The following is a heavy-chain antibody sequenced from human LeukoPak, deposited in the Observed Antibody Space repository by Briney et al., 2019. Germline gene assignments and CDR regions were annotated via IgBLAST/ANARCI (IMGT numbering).Heavy chain of an antibody. CDR2: INHSGST. Sequence: SETLSLTCTVSGDSISSSNSYWGWIRQPPGKGLEWIGEINHSGSTNYNPSLKSRVTISVDTSKNQFSLKLSSVTAADTAVYYCASRNKRRAFDIWGQGTMVTVSS. CDR3: ASRNKRRAFDI. V-gene: IGHV4-39*07. CDR1: GDSISSSNSY. J-gene: IGHJ3*02. D-gene: IGHD2/OR15-2a*01.